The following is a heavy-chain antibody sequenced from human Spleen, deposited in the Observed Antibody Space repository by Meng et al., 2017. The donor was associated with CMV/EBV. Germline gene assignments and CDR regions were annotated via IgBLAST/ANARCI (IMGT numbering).Heavy chain of an antibody. Sequence: SETLSLTCSVSGGSISSNPYYWGWIRRPPGKGLEWIATLDYSGNTYYSPSLKSRVTISGDTSKNQFFLKLKSVTAADTAVYFCARDVFDDTGSAFDIWGQGTMVTVSS. CDR1: GGSISSNPYY. J-gene: IGHJ3*02. CDR2: LDYSGNT. CDR3: ARDVFDDTGSAFDI. V-gene: IGHV4-39*07. D-gene: IGHD1-1*01.